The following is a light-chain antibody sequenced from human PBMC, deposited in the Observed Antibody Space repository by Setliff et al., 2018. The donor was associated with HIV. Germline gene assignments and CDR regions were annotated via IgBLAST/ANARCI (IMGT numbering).Light chain of an antibody. CDR3: SSYTSSGTLFV. Sequence: LTQPASVSGSPGQSITISCTGTNSDIGGYDYVYWYQQQPGKAPKLMIYEVSGRPSGVSYRFSGSKSGTTASLTISGLQTEDEADYFCSSYTSSGTLFVFGTGTKVTV. J-gene: IGLJ1*01. V-gene: IGLV2-14*01. CDR2: EVS. CDR1: NSDIGGYDY.